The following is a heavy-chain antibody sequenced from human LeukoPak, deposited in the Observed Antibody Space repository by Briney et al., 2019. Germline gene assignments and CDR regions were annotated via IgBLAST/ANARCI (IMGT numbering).Heavy chain of an antibody. J-gene: IGHJ6*02. V-gene: IGHV3-53*04. D-gene: IGHD3-10*01. CDR3: AREKEGFIWFGEMGYYGMDV. CDR1: GFTVSSNY. Sequence: GGSLRLSCAASGFTVSSNYMSWVRQAPGKGLEWVSVIYSGGSTYYADSVKGRFTISRHNSKNTLYLQMNSLRAEDTAVYYCAREKEGFIWFGEMGYYGMDVWGQGTTVTVSS. CDR2: IYSGGST.